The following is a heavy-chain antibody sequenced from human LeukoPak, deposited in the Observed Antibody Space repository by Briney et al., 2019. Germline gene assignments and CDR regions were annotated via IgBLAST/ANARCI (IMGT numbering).Heavy chain of an antibody. CDR1: GFTFSSYW. J-gene: IGHJ4*02. V-gene: IGHV3-74*01. CDR2: INSDGRST. D-gene: IGHD1-26*01. CDR3: AREASHRIIVGATYDY. Sequence: GGSLILSCAVSGFTFSSYWMHWVRQAPGKGMVWVSRINSDGRSTTYAESVKGRFAISRDNGANTLYLQMNSLRAEDTAVYYCAREASHRIIVGATYDYWGQGTLVTVSS.